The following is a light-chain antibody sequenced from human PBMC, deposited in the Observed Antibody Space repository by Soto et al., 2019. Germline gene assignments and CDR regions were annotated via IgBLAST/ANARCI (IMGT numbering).Light chain of an antibody. CDR3: QKYNSAPRT. J-gene: IGKJ1*01. CDR1: QGISNY. V-gene: IGKV1-27*01. CDR2: AAS. Sequence: DIQMTQSPSSLSASVGDRVTITCRASQGISNYLAWYQHKPGKVPKLLIYAASTLQSGVPSRFSGSGSGTDFTITISRLQPEDVATYYCQKYNSAPRTFGQGTKVEIK.